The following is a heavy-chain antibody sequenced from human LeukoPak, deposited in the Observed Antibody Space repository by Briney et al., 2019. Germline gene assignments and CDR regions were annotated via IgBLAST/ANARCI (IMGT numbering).Heavy chain of an antibody. CDR1: GGSIRSISYY. CDR2: IYYSGST. Sequence: SETLSLTCTVSGGSIRSISYYWGWIRQPPGKGLEWIGTIYYSGSTYYNPSLKSRVTISVDTSKNQLSLKLSSVTAADTAAYYCARHSGTYPRWFDYWGQGTLVTASS. CDR3: ARHSGTYPRWFDY. V-gene: IGHV4-39*01. D-gene: IGHD1-26*01. J-gene: IGHJ4*02.